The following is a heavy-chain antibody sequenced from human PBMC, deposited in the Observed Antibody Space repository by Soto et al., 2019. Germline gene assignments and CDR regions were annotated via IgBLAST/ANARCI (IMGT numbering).Heavy chain of an antibody. CDR2: MNLDTGGT. J-gene: IGHJ4*02. CDR1: GYRFTTFY. CDR3: ARDGNFAFRGYSFGFDF. V-gene: IGHV1-2*06. Sequence: ASVKVSCKASGYRFTTFYIHWVRQAPGQGLEWMGRMNLDTGGTTYAQKFQGRVTMTRDTSISTAYMEVTNLKSDDTAIYYCARDGNFAFRGYSFGFDFWGQGTMVTVSS. D-gene: IGHD5-18*01.